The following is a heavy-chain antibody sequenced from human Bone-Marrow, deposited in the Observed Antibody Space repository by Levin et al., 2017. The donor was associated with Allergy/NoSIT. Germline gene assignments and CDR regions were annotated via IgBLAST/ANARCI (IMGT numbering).Heavy chain of an antibody. D-gene: IGHD3-22*01. V-gene: IGHV3-7*01. CDR2: IKQDGSEK. Sequence: PGGSLRLSCAASGFTFSSYWMSWVRQAPGKGLEWVANIKQDGSEKYYVDSVKGRFTISRDNAKNSLYLQMNSLRAEDTAVYYCARDVPNYYDSSGAYHNYDYWGQGTLVTVSS. J-gene: IGHJ4*02. CDR3: ARDVPNYYDSSGAYHNYDY. CDR1: GFTFSSYW.